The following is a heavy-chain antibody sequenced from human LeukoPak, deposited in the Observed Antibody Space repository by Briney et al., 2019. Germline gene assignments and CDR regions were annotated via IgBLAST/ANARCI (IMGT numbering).Heavy chain of an antibody. CDR2: IIPILGIA. CDR3: AVPGYSSSWYFDY. D-gene: IGHD6-13*01. J-gene: IGHJ4*02. V-gene: IGHV1-69*04. CDR1: GGTFSSYA. Sequence: SVKVSCKASGGTFSSYAISWVRQAPGQGLEWMRRIIPILGIANYAQKFQGRVTITADKSRSTAYMELSSLRSEDTAVYYCAVPGYSSSWYFDYWGQGTLVTVSS.